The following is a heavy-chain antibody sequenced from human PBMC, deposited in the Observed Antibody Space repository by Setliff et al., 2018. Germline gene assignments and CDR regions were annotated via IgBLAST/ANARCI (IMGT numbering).Heavy chain of an antibody. CDR3: VRVGREYGDSGGHDAFRN. D-gene: IGHD4-17*01. CDR2: IYSDGRS. V-gene: IGHV4-4*07. Sequence: SETLSLTCNVYGASVINYYWNWSRPSAGEGLEWLGRIYSDGRSSYNPSLKSRISMSLDASKNEIFLKMSSLTAADTARYYCVRVGREYGDSGGHDAFRNWGQGKMVTVSS. J-gene: IGHJ1*01. CDR1: GASVINYY.